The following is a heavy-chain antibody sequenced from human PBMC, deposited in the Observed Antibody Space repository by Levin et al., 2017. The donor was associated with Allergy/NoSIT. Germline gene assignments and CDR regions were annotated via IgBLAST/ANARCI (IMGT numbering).Heavy chain of an antibody. J-gene: IGHJ4*02. D-gene: IGHD6-6*01. Sequence: PSETLSLTCTVSGASITSFYWGWIRQSPGKGLEWIGYSYYGGSTNYNPSLKSRVTISVDTSNKQFSLKLTSMNVADTAVYFCARAEPYSTSSPRIYFDSWGQGTLVTVSS. CDR2: SYYGGST. CDR3: ARAEPYSTSSPRIYFDS. CDR1: GASITSFY. V-gene: IGHV4-59*01.